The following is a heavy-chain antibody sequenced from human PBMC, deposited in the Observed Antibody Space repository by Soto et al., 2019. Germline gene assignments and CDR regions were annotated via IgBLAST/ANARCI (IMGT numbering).Heavy chain of an antibody. D-gene: IGHD3-3*01. CDR2: IDPSDSYT. J-gene: IGHJ6*02. CDR3: ARHVYDLWSGSHPPSAGMDV. Sequence: PGESLKISCKGSGYSFTSYWISWVRQMPGKGLEWMGRIDPSDSYTNYSPSFQGHVTISADKSISTAYLQWSSLKASDTAMYYCARHVYDLWSGSHPPSAGMDVWGQGTTVTVAS. V-gene: IGHV5-10-1*01. CDR1: GYSFTSYW.